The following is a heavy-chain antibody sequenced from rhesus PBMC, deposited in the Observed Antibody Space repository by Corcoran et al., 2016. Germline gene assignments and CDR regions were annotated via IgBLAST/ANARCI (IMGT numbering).Heavy chain of an antibody. V-gene: IGHV4-76*01. CDR3: ARDRSRGHDAFDF. D-gene: IGHD6-31*01. CDR2: IYGSSGSA. Sequence: QVQLQESGPGAVKPSETPSLTCAVPGGSIRSGSDWSWLRRPPGQGLEWIGYIYGSSGSANYNPSLKNRVTISKDASKNQFSLKLSSVTAADTAVYYCARDRSRGHDAFDFWGQGLRVTVSS. CDR1: GGSIRSGSD. J-gene: IGHJ3*01.